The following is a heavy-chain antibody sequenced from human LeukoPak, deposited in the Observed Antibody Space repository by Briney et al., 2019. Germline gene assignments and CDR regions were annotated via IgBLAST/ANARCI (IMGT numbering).Heavy chain of an antibody. V-gene: IGHV1-18*01. CDR3: ARDHALWSNCFYY. CDR2: ISDRNGNT. Sequence: ASVKVSSKDSGYSFTDNGITWVRQAPGQGLEWMGWISDRNGNTNYSQRLQGRDTMSTDTSTSTAYMELRSLTSDDTAVYYCARDHALWSNCFYYCGQGTLVTVSS. J-gene: IGHJ4*02. D-gene: IGHD2/OR15-2a*01. CDR1: GYSFTDNG.